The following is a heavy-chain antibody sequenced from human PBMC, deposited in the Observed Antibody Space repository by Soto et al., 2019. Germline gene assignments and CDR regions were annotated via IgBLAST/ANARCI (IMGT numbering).Heavy chain of an antibody. D-gene: IGHD6-19*01. Sequence: PSETLSLTCTVSGRSVSSGGYYWTWIRQHPGKGLERIGYIYHIGSPSYNPSLKSRLSMSLDTSKNQFSLNLTSVTAADTAIYYCVRDRALDSSGHWFDSWGQGXLVTVYS. J-gene: IGHJ5*01. CDR1: GRSVSSGGYY. V-gene: IGHV4-31*03. CDR3: VRDRALDSSGHWFDS. CDR2: IYHIGSP.